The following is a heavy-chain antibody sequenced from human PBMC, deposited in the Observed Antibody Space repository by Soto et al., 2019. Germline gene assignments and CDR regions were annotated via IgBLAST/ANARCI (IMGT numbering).Heavy chain of an antibody. Sequence: ASVKVSCKASGDTFSFYTINWVRQAPGLGLEWVGRINPILSMSNYAQKFQGRVTMTADKSTNTAYMELRSLRSKDTTMYYCATSYGSGYRAFDYWGQGALVTVSS. J-gene: IGHJ4*02. CDR3: ATSYGSGYRAFDY. D-gene: IGHD3-10*01. CDR1: GDTFSFYT. CDR2: INPILSMS. V-gene: IGHV1-69*02.